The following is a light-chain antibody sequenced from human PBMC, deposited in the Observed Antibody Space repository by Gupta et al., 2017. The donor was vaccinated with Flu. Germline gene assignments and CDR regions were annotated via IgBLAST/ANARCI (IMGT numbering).Light chain of an antibody. CDR1: QSISNW. Sequence: GDRVTITCRASQSISNWLAWYQQQPGKAPKLLIYKASSLESGVPSRFSGGGSGTEFTLTITSLQPDDFATYYCQHYNTYSPTFGQGTKVEIK. CDR3: QHYNTYSPT. V-gene: IGKV1-5*03. CDR2: KAS. J-gene: IGKJ1*01.